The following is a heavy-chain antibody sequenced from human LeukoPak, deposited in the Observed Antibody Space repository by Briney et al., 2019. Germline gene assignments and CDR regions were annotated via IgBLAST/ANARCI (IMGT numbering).Heavy chain of an antibody. J-gene: IGHJ4*02. CDR3: ARDLASCAGDCYSDGFDY. Sequence: SETLSLTCTVPGYSLSSGYYWGWIRQSPGKGLEWIGSIYHGGSTYYNPSLRSRVIVSVDTSKNHFSLKMSSVTAADTAVYYCARDLASCAGDCYSDGFDYWGQGTLVTVSS. D-gene: IGHD2-21*02. CDR1: GYSLSSGYY. V-gene: IGHV4-38-2*02. CDR2: IYHGGST.